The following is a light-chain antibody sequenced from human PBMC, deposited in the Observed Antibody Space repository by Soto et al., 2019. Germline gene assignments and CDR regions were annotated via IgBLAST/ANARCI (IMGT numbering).Light chain of an antibody. CDR1: QSVSSH. Sequence: EIVLTQSPGTLSLSPGERATLSCRASQSVSSHLAWYQQRPGQAPRLLIYGASSRATGIPDRFSGSGSGTDFTLIISRLEPEDFALYYCQQYGSSPPLTFGGGTKVEIK. CDR3: QQYGSSPPLT. CDR2: GAS. J-gene: IGKJ4*01. V-gene: IGKV3-20*01.